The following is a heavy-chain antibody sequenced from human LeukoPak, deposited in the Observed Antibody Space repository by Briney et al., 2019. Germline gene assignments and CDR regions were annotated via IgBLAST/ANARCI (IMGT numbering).Heavy chain of an antibody. Sequence: QSGGSLRLSCAASGFTFGSNGMHWVRQAPGKGLEWVAVISYDGSNKYYADSVKGRFTISRDNSKNTLYLQMNSLRAEDTAVYYCARAAYYDSSFSPGDYGMDVWGQGTTVTVSS. CDR1: GFTFGSNG. J-gene: IGHJ6*02. CDR3: ARAAYYDSSFSPGDYGMDV. CDR2: ISYDGSNK. V-gene: IGHV3-30*03. D-gene: IGHD3-22*01.